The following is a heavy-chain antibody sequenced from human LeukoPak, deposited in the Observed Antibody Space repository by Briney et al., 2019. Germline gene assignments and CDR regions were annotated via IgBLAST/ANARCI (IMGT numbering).Heavy chain of an antibody. CDR2: LYHPDST. CDR3: ARQYDSYFYYYLDV. CDR1: GYPINNAYY. D-gene: IGHD3-3*01. Sequence: PSETLSLTRAVSGYPINNAYYWVWIRQPPGKGLEWIGSLYHPDSTYYNPSLKSRVTMSVDTSRNQFSLKMSFVTAADTAVYYCARQYDSYFYYYLDVWGTGTTVTVSS. V-gene: IGHV4-38-2*01. J-gene: IGHJ6*03.